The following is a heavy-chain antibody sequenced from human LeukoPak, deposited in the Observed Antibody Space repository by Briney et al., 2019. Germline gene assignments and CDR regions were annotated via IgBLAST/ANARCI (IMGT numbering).Heavy chain of an antibody. CDR2: IYYSGNS. V-gene: IGHV4-39*01. Sequence: PSETLSLTCTVSGGSISSSSYHWGWLRQPPGKGLEWIGSIYYSGNSYYNPSLKRRVTISVDTSKNQFSLKLSSVTAADTAVYYCARRGAGAHFDYWGQGTLVTVSS. CDR1: GGSISSSSYH. D-gene: IGHD3-10*01. J-gene: IGHJ4*02. CDR3: ARRGAGAHFDY.